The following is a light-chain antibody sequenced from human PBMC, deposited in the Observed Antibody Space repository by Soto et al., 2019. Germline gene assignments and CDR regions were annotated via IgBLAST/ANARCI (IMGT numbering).Light chain of an antibody. J-gene: IGLJ1*01. Sequence: SALTQPRSVSGSPGQSVAISCAGTSSDVGGYNYVSWYQQHPGKAPKLMIYDVTKRPSGVPDRFSGSKSGNTASLTISGLQAEDEADYYCNSYAGSYTLYVFGTGTKV. CDR1: SSDVGGYNY. V-gene: IGLV2-11*01. CDR2: DVT. CDR3: NSYAGSYTLYV.